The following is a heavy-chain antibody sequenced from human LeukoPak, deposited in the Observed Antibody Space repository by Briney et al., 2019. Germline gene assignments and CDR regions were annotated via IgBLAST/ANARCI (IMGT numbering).Heavy chain of an antibody. CDR2: INHSGST. J-gene: IGHJ3*02. Sequence: SETLSLTCAVYGGSFSGYYWSWIRQPPGKGLEWIGEINHSGSTNYNPSLKSRVTISVDTSKNQFSLKLSSVTAADTAVYYCARGYSSSWSDYDAFDIWGQGTMVTVSS. V-gene: IGHV4-34*01. CDR3: ARGYSSSWSDYDAFDI. CDR1: GGSFSGYY. D-gene: IGHD6-13*01.